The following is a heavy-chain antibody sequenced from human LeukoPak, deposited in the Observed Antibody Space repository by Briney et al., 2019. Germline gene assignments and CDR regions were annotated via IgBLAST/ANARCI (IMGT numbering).Heavy chain of an antibody. CDR2: IIPILGIA. CDR3: ATAQRGIVGARAFDI. J-gene: IGHJ3*02. V-gene: IGHV1-69*04. D-gene: IGHD1-26*01. Sequence: ASVKVSCKASGGTFSSYAISWVRQAPGQGLEWMGRIIPILGIANHAQKFQGRVTITAGKSTSTAYMELSSLRSEDTAVYYCATAQRGIVGARAFDIWGQGTMVTVSS. CDR1: GGTFSSYA.